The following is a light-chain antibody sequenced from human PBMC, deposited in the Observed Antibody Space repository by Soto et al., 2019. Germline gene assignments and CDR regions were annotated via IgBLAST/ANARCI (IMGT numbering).Light chain of an antibody. CDR1: QRVYNNY. V-gene: IGKV3-20*01. CDR3: HQYSGSPNP. Sequence: EIVLTQSPGTLSLSPGERATLACRASQRVYNNYLAWYQQTPCQAPRLLIYGASSRATDFPDRFSGSGSGTDFTLTLPRLEPEDLAVYYCHQYSGSPNPFGQATKLEIK. CDR2: GAS. J-gene: IGKJ2*01.